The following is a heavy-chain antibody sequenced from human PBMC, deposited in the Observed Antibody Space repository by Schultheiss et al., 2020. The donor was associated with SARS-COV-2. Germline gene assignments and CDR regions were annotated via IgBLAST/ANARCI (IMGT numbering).Heavy chain of an antibody. Sequence: SETLSLTCSVSGDSIGTYYWNWVRQSPGKGLEWIGYIYYSGSTNYNPSVKSRVTMSVDKSKNQFSLKLSSVTAADTAVYYCARVPYYPGGAFDIWGQGTMVTVSS. CDR1: GDSIGTYY. J-gene: IGHJ3*02. CDR3: ARVPYYPGGAFDI. V-gene: IGHV4-59*01. D-gene: IGHD1-26*01. CDR2: IYYSGST.